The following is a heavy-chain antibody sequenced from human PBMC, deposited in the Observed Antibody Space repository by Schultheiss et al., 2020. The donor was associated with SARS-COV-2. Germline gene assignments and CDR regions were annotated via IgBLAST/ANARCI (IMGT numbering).Heavy chain of an antibody. J-gene: IGHJ4*02. D-gene: IGHD6-19*01. Sequence: ASVKVSCKASGYTFTGYYMHWVRQAPGQGLEWMGGIIPIFGTANYAQKFQGRVTMTRDTSTSTVYMELSSLRSEDTAVYYCARIIAVAGLALGYWGQGTLVTVSS. CDR1: GYTFTGYY. V-gene: IGHV1-46*01. CDR3: ARIIAVAGLALGY. CDR2: IIPIFGTA.